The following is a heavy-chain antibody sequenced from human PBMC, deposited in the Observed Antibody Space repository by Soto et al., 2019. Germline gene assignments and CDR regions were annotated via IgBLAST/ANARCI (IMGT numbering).Heavy chain of an antibody. V-gene: IGHV4-39*01. J-gene: IGHJ4*02. Sequence: QLQLQESGPGLVKPSETLSLTCRVSDGSMNSDSSYWGWIRQPPGKGLEWIGVINHSGSTYHNLSLQCRVTLSVDASMNQFSLKLTSMTAADTAVYYCARLGGYVSVGYYYLWDSWGQGTLVTVSS. CDR1: DGSMNSDSSY. CDR2: INHSGST. CDR3: ARLGGYVSVGYYYLWDS. D-gene: IGHD3-22*01.